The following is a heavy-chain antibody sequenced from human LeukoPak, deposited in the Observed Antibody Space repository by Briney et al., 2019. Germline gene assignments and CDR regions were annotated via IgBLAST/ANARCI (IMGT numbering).Heavy chain of an antibody. CDR3: VKDSRIAVAGTEFDY. D-gene: IGHD6-19*01. CDR2: ISSNGGST. CDR1: GFTFSSYA. J-gene: IGHJ4*02. V-gene: IGHV3-64D*06. Sequence: GGSLRLSCSASGFTFSSYATHWVRQAPGKGLEYVSAISSNGGSTYYADSVKGRFTISRDNSKNTLYLQMSSLRAEDTAVYYCVKDSRIAVAGTEFDYWGQGTLVTVSS.